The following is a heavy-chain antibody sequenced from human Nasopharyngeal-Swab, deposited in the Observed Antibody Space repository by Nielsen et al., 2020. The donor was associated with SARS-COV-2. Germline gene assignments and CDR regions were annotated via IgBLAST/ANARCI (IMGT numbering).Heavy chain of an antibody. CDR3: AREPLPGYGDYGY. J-gene: IGHJ4*02. CDR2: INTNTGNP. V-gene: IGHV7-4-1*01. D-gene: IGHD4-17*01. Sequence: WVRQAPGQGLEWMGWINTNTGNPTYAQGFTGRFVFSLDTSVSTAYLQIGSLKAEDTAVYYCAREPLPGYGDYGYWGQGTLVTVSS.